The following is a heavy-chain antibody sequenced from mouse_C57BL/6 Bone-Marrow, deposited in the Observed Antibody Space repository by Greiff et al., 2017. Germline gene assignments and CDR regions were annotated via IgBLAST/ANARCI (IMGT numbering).Heavy chain of an antibody. D-gene: IGHD2-3*01. V-gene: IGHV1-55*01. Sequence: VQLQQPGAELVKPGASVKMSCKASGYTFTSYWITWVKQRPGQGLEWIGDIYPGSGSTNYNEKFKSKATLTVDTSSSTAYMQLSSLTSKDSAFDYCASDGYHIWYFDFWGTGTSVTVSA. CDR2: IYPGSGST. CDR3: ASDGYHIWYFDF. CDR1: GYTFTSYW. J-gene: IGHJ1*03.